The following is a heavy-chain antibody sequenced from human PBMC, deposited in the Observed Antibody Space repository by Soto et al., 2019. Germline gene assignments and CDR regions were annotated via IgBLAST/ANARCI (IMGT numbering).Heavy chain of an antibody. CDR1: GGTFSSYA. D-gene: IGHD6-13*01. J-gene: IGHJ5*02. CDR2: IIPIFGTA. CDR3: ARDRLAAAGRNWFDP. Sequence: QVQLVQSGAEVKKPGSSVKVSCKASGGTFSSYAISWVRQAPGQGLAWMGGIIPIFGTANYAQKFQGRVTITADKSTTTAYMELSSLRSEDTAVYYCARDRLAAAGRNWFDPWGQGTLVTVSS. V-gene: IGHV1-69*06.